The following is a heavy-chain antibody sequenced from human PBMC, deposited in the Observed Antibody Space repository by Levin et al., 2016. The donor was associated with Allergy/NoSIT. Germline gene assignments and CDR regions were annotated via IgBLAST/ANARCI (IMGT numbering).Heavy chain of an antibody. Sequence: GESLKISCAASGFTFSSYGMHWVRQAPGKGLEWVAVISYDGSNKYYADSVKGRFTISRDNSKNTLYLQMNSLRAEDTAVYYCAKEYRFLEWLLDYYYYGMDVWGQGTTVTVSS. V-gene: IGHV3-30*18. D-gene: IGHD3-3*01. J-gene: IGHJ6*02. CDR2: ISYDGSNK. CDR1: GFTFSSYG. CDR3: AKEYRFLEWLLDYYYYGMDV.